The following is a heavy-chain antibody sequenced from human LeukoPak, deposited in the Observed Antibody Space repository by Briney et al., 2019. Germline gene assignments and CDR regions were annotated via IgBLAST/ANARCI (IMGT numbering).Heavy chain of an antibody. CDR2: INHSGST. J-gene: IGHJ4*02. V-gene: IGHV4-34*01. Sequence: SETLSLTCAVYGGSFSGYYWSWIRQPPGKGLEWIGEINHSGSTNYNPSLKSRVTISVDTSKNQFSLKLSSVTAADTAVYYCARRNIGSFGWLLLRGYFDYWGQGTLVTVSS. CDR3: ARRNIGSFGWLLLRGYFDY. CDR1: GGSFSGYY. D-gene: IGHD3-22*01.